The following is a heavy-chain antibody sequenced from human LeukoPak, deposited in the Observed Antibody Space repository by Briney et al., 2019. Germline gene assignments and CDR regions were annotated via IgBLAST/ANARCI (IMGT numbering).Heavy chain of an antibody. CDR3: ARGYGSGSYAGMDV. Sequence: PGGSLRLSCVASGFTFSSNGMHWGRHAAGKGLEWVSGIDTAGDPCYPGSVKGRFTMSREYAKNSLYLQMTSLTAGDTAVYYCARGYGSGSYAGMDVWGKGPTVTVSS. CDR1: GFTFSSNG. V-gene: IGHV3-13*05. D-gene: IGHD3-10*01. J-gene: IGHJ6*04. CDR2: IDTAGDP.